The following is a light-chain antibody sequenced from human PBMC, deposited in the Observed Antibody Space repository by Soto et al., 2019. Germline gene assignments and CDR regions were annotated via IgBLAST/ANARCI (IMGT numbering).Light chain of an antibody. CDR1: QTFNNY. J-gene: IGKJ5*01. CDR3: QQHTNWPPIT. Sequence: FVLTQSPATLSLSPGERATLSCRASQTFNNYLAWYQQKPGQAPRLVIYNTSNRATGIPARFSGSGSGTDFTLTISSLEPEDFAVYYCQQHTNWPPITFGQGTRLEIK. CDR2: NTS. V-gene: IGKV3-11*01.